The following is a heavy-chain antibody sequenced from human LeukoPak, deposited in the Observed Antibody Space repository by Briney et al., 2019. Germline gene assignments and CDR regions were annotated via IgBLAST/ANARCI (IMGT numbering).Heavy chain of an antibody. V-gene: IGHV3-30*03. Sequence: GRSLRLSCAASRFTFSSYGMHWVRQAPGKGLEWVAVISYDGSNKYYADSVKGRFTISRDNSKNTLYLQMNSLRAEDTAVYYCARDSYTKGDYWGQGTLVTVSS. CDR2: ISYDGSNK. J-gene: IGHJ4*02. D-gene: IGHD2-8*01. CDR3: ARDSYTKGDY. CDR1: RFTFSSYG.